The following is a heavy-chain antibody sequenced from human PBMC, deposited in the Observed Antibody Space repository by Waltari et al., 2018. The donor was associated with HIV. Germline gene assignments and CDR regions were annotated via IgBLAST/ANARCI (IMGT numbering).Heavy chain of an antibody. CDR1: GFPFNNNV. CDR2: STGNSGRV. D-gene: IGHD1-1*01. J-gene: IGHJ4*02. Sequence: EVQMVESGGGLIQAGRSLRISCAPSGFPFNNNVMHWVRQIPGKGLEWVSGSTGNSGRVDYADSVKGRFTVSRDNAKNSLYLQMDSLKTEDTALYYCAKDNAPGSIDYWGQGTLVTVSS. CDR3: AKDNAPGSIDY. V-gene: IGHV3-9*01.